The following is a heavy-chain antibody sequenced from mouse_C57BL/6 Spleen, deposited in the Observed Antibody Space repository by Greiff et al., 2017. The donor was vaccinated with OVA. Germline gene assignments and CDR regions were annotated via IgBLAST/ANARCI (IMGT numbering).Heavy chain of an antibody. D-gene: IGHD1-1*01. Sequence: EVKLVESGGGLVKPGGSLKLSCAASGFTFSDYGMHWVRQAPEKGLEWVAYISSGSSTIYYAATVKGRFTISRDNAKNTLFLQMTSLRSEDTAMYYCASNYYGSSPYYAMDYWGQGTSGTVSS. CDR2: ISSGSSTI. J-gene: IGHJ4*01. V-gene: IGHV5-17*01. CDR1: GFTFSDYG. CDR3: ASNYYGSSPYYAMDY.